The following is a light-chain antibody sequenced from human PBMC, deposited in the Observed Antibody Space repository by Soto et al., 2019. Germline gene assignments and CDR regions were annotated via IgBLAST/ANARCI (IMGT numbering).Light chain of an antibody. CDR1: TAAVTSGYY. V-gene: IGLV7-43*01. CDR3: LIYCGGAQV. CDR2: STS. J-gene: IGLJ2*01. Sequence: QAVVTQAPSLTVSPGETVTLTCASSTAAVTSGYYPNWYQQQPGPAPRPLIYSTSNKHSWTPARFSGSVLGGKAALTLSGVQHEDESEYYCLIYCGGAQVFGGGTKLTVL.